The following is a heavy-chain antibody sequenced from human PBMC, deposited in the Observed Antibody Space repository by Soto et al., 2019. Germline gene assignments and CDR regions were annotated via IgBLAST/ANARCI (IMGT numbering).Heavy chain of an antibody. V-gene: IGHV4-34*01. CDR1: GGSFRDYY. J-gene: IGHJ6*04. D-gene: IGHD3-10*01. CDR3: ATSGPLYYYGSGRLDV. Sequence: QVLLQQWGAGLLKPSETLSLTCAVYGGSFRDYYWSWIRQPPGKGLAWIGEINHSGSTNYNPSHKSRVTISLDTSKIQSSLKLSSVTAADTAVYYCATSGPLYYYGSGRLDVWGKGTTVTVSS. CDR2: INHSGST.